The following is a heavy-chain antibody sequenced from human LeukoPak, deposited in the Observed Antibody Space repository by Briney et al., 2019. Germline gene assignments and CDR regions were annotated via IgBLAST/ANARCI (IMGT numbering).Heavy chain of an antibody. CDR2: MNPNNDNA. J-gene: IGHJ3*01. Sequence: ASVKVSRKPSAYTFKNYDINWVRQAPGQGLGWLAWMNPNNDNAGSAQKFQGRVTMTRDTSINTAYMELTGLRSDDTGVYYCARAAAGGDDPFDVWGQGSLIIVSS. CDR1: AYTFKNYD. CDR3: ARAAAGGDDPFDV. D-gene: IGHD6-25*01. V-gene: IGHV1-8*01.